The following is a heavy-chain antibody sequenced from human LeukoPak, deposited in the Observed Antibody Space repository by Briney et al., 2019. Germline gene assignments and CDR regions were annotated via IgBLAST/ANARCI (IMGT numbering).Heavy chain of an antibody. V-gene: IGHV1-18*01. CDR3: ASEVSRDYYGMDV. D-gene: IGHD6-6*01. J-gene: IGHJ6*02. CDR1: GYTFTIYG. Sequence: ASVNVSCKASGYTFTIYGISWVRQAPGQGLEWMGWISAYNGNTKYAQKLQGRVTMTTDTSTSTAYMELRSLRSDDTAVYYCASEVSRDYYGMDVWGQGTTVTVSS. CDR2: ISAYNGNT.